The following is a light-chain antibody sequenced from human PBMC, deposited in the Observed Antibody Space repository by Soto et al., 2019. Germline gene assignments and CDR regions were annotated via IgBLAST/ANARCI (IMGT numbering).Light chain of an antibody. J-gene: IGKJ1*01. CDR1: QSISST. Sequence: EIVMTQSPATLSVSPGERATLSCRASQSISSTLAWYQQKPGQPPRILMYGASVRAAGIPARFSGSGSGTEFTLTISSLQSEDFAVYYCQQYNNWPRTFGQGTKV. CDR2: GAS. CDR3: QQYNNWPRT. V-gene: IGKV3-15*01.